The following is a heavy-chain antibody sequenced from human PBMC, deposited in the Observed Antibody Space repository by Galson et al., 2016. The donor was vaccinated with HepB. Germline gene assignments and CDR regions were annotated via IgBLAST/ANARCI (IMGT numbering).Heavy chain of an antibody. D-gene: IGHD3-3*01. Sequence: SLRLSCAASGFTFSSYGMHWVRQAPGKGLEWVAVISYDGRNKYYADSVKGRFTISRDNSKNTLYLQMNSLRAEDTAVYYCAKDQGRRTTIFGVVTSGGALDYWGQGALVTVSS. J-gene: IGHJ4*02. CDR3: AKDQGRRTTIFGVVTSGGALDY. CDR1: GFTFSSYG. V-gene: IGHV3-30*18. CDR2: ISYDGRNK.